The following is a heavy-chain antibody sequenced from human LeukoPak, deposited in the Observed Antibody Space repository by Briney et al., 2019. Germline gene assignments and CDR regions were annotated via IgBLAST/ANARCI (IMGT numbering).Heavy chain of an antibody. CDR3: ARDDGAGGPFDY. CDR2: VYSGGNT. CDR1: GFTVSSNY. J-gene: IGHJ4*02. D-gene: IGHD3-10*01. Sequence: GGSLRLSCAVSGFTVSSNYMNWVRQAPGKGLEWVSIVYSGGNTYYADSVKGRFTISRDNPKNTLYLQMNSLRAEDTAVYYCARDDGAGGPFDYWGQGTLLTVSS. V-gene: IGHV3-66*01.